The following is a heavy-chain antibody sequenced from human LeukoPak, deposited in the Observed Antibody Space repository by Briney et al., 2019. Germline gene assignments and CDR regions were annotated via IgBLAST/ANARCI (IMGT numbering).Heavy chain of an antibody. D-gene: IGHD6-19*01. CDR2: ISSSGSTI. CDR3: AKDTEAVAVSGYFDY. J-gene: IGHJ4*02. Sequence: PGGSLRLSCAASGFTFSDYYMSWIRQAPGKGLEWVSYISSSGSTIYYADSVKGRFTISRDNAKNSLYLQMSSLRAEDTALYYCAKDTEAVAVSGYFDYWGQGTLVTVSS. CDR1: GFTFSDYY. V-gene: IGHV3-11*01.